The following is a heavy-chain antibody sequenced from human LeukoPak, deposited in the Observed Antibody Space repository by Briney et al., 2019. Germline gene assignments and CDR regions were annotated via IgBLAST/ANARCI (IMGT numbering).Heavy chain of an antibody. J-gene: IGHJ4*02. CDR3: ARDSDYYGSGSYYSY. D-gene: IGHD3-10*01. Sequence: GGSLRPSCAASGFTFSDYYMSWIRQAPGKGLEWVSYISSSGSTIYYADSVKGRFTISRDNAKNSLYLQMNSLRAEDTAVYYCARDSDYYGSGSYYSYWGQGTLVTVSS. CDR2: ISSSGSTI. CDR1: GFTFSDYY. V-gene: IGHV3-11*04.